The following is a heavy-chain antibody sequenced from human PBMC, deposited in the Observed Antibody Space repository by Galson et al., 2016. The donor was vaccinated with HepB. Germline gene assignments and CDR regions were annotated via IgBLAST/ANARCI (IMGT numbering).Heavy chain of an antibody. J-gene: IGHJ6*03. CDR2: IYYSGST. CDR3: ARGRRWGGYYYYYYMDV. Sequence: SETLSLTCTVSGGSISSYYWSWIRQPPGKGLEWIGYIYYSGSTNYNPSLKSRVTISVDTSKNQFSLKLSSVTAADTAVYYCARGRRWGGYYYYYYMDVWGQGTLVTASS. CDR1: GGSISSYY. V-gene: IGHV4-59*01. D-gene: IGHD4-23*01.